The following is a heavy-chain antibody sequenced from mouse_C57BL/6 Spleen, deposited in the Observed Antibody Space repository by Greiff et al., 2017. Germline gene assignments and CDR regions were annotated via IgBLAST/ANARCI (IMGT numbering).Heavy chain of an antibody. J-gene: IGHJ4*01. CDR3: ARGIGDYYAMDY. CDR1: GFTFSSYA. V-gene: IGHV5-4*03. D-gene: IGHD2-14*01. Sequence: EVKLMESGGGLVKPGGSLKLSCAASGFTFSSYAMSWVRQTPEKRLEWVATISDGGSYTYYPDNVKGRFTISRDNAKNNLYLQMSHLKSEDTAMYYCARGIGDYYAMDYWGQGTSVTVSS. CDR2: ISDGGSYT.